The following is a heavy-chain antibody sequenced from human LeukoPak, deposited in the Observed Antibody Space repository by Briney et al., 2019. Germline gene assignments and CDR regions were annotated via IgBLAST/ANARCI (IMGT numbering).Heavy chain of an antibody. CDR1: GYTFTTYA. CDR3: ARDEYSSSRHMDV. CDR2: IDTNTGNP. V-gene: IGHV7-4-1*02. Sequence: GASVKVSCKASGYTFTTYAMNWVRQAPGQGLEWMGWIDTNTGNPTYAQGFTGRFVFSLGTSVSTAYLQMNSLRAEDTAVYYCARDEYSSSRHMDVWGKGTTVTISS. D-gene: IGHD6-13*01. J-gene: IGHJ6*03.